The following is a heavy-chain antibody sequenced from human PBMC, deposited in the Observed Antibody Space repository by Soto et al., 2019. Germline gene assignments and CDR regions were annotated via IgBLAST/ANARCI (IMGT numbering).Heavy chain of an antibody. CDR1: GFTFSSYA. D-gene: IGHD3-3*01. CDR3: AKALFYFGVVTDYFDY. CDR2: ISGSGGNT. J-gene: IGHJ4*02. V-gene: IGHV3-23*01. Sequence: GGSLRLSCGASGFTFSSYAMSWVRQAPGKGLEWVSAISGSGGNTYHADSVKGRFSISRDNSKNTLYLQMNSLRAEDTAVYYCAKALFYFGVVTDYFDYWGQGTLVTVSS.